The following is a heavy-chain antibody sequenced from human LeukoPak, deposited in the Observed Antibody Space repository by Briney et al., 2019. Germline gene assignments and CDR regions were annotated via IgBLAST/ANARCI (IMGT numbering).Heavy chain of an antibody. Sequence: SETLSLTCSVSGGSITYYYWSWIRQPAGKGLERIGRIQTSGSTKYNPSLKSRVTMSVDTSKNQFSLKLSSVTAADTAVYYCARGVMELDYFDYWGQGTLVTVSS. CDR1: GGSITYYY. CDR3: ARGVMELDYFDY. CDR2: IQTSGST. V-gene: IGHV4-4*07. J-gene: IGHJ4*02. D-gene: IGHD2-21*01.